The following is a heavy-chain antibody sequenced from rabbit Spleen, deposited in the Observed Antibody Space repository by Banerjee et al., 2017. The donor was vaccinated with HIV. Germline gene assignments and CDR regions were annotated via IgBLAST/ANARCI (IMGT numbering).Heavy chain of an antibody. CDR3: ARDTGSSFSSYGMDL. D-gene: IGHD8-1*01. CDR1: GFDFSRSYY. Sequence: QSLEESGGDLVKPGASLTLTCKASGFDFSRSYYMCWVRQAPGKGLEWIACIYGDSSGSTWYATWAKGRFTCSKTSSTTVTLQMTSLTAADTATYFCARDTGSSFSSYGMDLWGPGTLVTVS. V-gene: IGHV1S40*01. J-gene: IGHJ6*01. CDR2: IYGDSSGST.